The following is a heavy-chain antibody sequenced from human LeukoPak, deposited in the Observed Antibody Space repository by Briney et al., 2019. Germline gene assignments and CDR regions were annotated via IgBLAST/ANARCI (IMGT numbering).Heavy chain of an antibody. CDR3: AKSEQSVGYDFWSGKPDYYFDY. D-gene: IGHD3-3*01. V-gene: IGHV4-59*01. Sequence: ETLSLTCSVSGGSISCYYWSWIRQSPGKGLEWIGYIYYSGSTNYNPSLKSRVTISVDTSKNQFSLKLSSVIAADTAVYYCAKSEQSVGYDFWSGKPDYYFDYWGQATLVTVSS. J-gene: IGHJ4*02. CDR1: GGSISCYY. CDR2: IYYSGST.